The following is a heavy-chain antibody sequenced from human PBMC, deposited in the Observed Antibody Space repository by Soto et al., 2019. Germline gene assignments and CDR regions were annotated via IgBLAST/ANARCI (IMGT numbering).Heavy chain of an antibody. CDR3: ARFVTATRHYYYGMDV. J-gene: IGHJ6*02. Sequence: PGGSLRLSCAASGFTFSDYYMIWIRQAPGKGLEWMSYTSSSGTTTKYADSVKGRFTISRDNARKSLYLQMNSLRVEDTAVYYCARFVTATRHYYYGMDVWGHGTAVTVSS. CDR2: TSSSGTTT. CDR1: GFTFSDYY. V-gene: IGHV3-11*01. D-gene: IGHD1-20*01.